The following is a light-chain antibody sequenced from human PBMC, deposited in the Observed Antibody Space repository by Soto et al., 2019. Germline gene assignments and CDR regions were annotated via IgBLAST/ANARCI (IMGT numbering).Light chain of an antibody. CDR1: RSDVGAYNY. Sequence: QSVLPQLASVSGSPGQSIAISCTGTRSDVGAYNYVSWYQQHPGKAPKLLIYVVSGRPSGVPHRFSGSKSGNAASLTISGLQAEDEADYYCSSFTTSHTYVFGTGTKVTVL. CDR2: VVS. V-gene: IGLV2-14*03. J-gene: IGLJ1*01. CDR3: SSFTTSHTYV.